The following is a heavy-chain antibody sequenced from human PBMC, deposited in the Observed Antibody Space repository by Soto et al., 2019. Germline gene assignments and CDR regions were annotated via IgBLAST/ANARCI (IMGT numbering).Heavy chain of an antibody. CDR3: AREFPYYVSSDSYLDY. CDR2: INHSGST. D-gene: IGHD3-16*01. Sequence: SETLSLTCAVYGGSFSGYYWSCIRQPPGKGLEWIVEINHSGSTNYNPSLKSRVTISVDTSKNQFSLKLSSVTAADTAVYYCAREFPYYVSSDSYLDYWGQGALVTVPQ. CDR1: GGSFSGYY. J-gene: IGHJ4*02. V-gene: IGHV4-34*01.